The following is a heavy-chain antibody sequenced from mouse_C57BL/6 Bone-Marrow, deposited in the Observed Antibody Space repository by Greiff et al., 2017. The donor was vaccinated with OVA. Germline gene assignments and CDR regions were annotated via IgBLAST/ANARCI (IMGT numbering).Heavy chain of an antibody. CDR2: IRRKSSNYAT. CDR1: GFTFNTYA. Sequence: EVQLVESGGGLVQPKGSLKLSCAASGFTFNTYAMHWVRQAPGKGLEWVARIRRKSSNYATYYADSVKDRFTISRDDSQSMLYLQMNNLKTEDTAMYYCVREGGLYDSIVCYAMDDWGQGTSVTVSS. D-gene: IGHD2-3*01. V-gene: IGHV10-3*01. J-gene: IGHJ4*01. CDR3: VREGGLYDSIVCYAMDD.